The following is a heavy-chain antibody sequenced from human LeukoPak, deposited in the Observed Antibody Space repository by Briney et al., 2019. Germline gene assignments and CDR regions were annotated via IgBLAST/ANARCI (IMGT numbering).Heavy chain of an antibody. J-gene: IGHJ4*02. CDR1: GFTFSSYG. CDR3: AKGDIAVAGRGGFDY. D-gene: IGHD6-19*01. CDR2: ISYDGSNK. Sequence: GRSLRLSCAASGFTFSSYGMHWVRQAPGKGLEWVAVISYDGSNKYYADSVKGRFTISRDNSKNTLYLQMNSLRAEDTAVYYCAKGDIAVAGRGGFDYWGQGTLVTVSS. V-gene: IGHV3-30*18.